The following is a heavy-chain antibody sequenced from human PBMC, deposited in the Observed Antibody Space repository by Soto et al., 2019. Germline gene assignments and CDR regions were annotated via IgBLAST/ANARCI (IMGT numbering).Heavy chain of an antibody. D-gene: IGHD3-10*01. Sequence: QVTLKESGPVLVKPTETLTLTCTVSGFSLSNARMGVSWIRQPPGKALERLAHIFSNDEKSYSTSQKSRLTISKDTSKGQVVLTMTIMDPVDTATYFCARLPLVRGVIGYYFDYWGQGTLVTVSS. CDR2: IFSNDEK. CDR1: GFSLSNARMG. J-gene: IGHJ4*02. V-gene: IGHV2-26*01. CDR3: ARLPLVRGVIGYYFDY.